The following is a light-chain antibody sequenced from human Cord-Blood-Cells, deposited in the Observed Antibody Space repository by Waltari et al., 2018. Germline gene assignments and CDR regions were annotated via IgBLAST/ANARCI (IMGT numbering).Light chain of an antibody. J-gene: IGKJ4*01. Sequence: EIVLTQSPAPLSLSPGERATLPCRASQSVSSYLAWYPQKPGQAPRLLIYDASNRATGIPARFSGSGSGTDFTLTISSREPEDFAVYYCQQRSNWPPALTFGGGTKVEIK. CDR1: QSVSSY. V-gene: IGKV3-11*01. CDR3: QQRSNWPPALT. CDR2: DAS.